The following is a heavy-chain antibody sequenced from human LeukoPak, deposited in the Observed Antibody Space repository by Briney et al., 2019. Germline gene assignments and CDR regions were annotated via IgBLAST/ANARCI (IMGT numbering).Heavy chain of an antibody. CDR2: ISAYNGNT. Sequence: ASVKVSCKASGYTFTSYVISWVRQAPGQGLEWMGWISAYNGNTNYAQKLQGRVTMTTDTSTSTAYMELRSLRSDDTAVYYCASSDYGSGSYGPWGQGTLVTVSS. J-gene: IGHJ5*02. CDR1: GYTFTSYV. D-gene: IGHD3-10*01. CDR3: ASSDYGSGSYGP. V-gene: IGHV1-18*01.